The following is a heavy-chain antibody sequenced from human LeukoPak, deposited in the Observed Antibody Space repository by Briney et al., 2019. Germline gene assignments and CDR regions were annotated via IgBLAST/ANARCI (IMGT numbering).Heavy chain of an antibody. J-gene: IGHJ4*02. CDR1: GFMFNSYG. V-gene: IGHV3-23*01. CDR2: VSGSGSST. D-gene: IGHD3-10*01. CDR3: AKSLGTSGNYYFDL. Sequence: GGSLRLSCAASGFMFNSYGMHWVRQAPGKGLEWVSSVSGSGSSTFYADSVKGRCTISRDNSKNTLYLQMSSLRAEDTAVYYCAKSLGTSGNYYFDLWGQGTLVTVSS.